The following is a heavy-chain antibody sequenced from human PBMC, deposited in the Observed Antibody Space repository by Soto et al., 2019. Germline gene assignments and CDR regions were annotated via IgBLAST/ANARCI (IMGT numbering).Heavy chain of an antibody. CDR1: WYTFTNYA. CDR2: INAGNGNT. CDR3: ARDRYYDILTGYEYYYYYYGMDV. D-gene: IGHD3-9*01. V-gene: IGHV1-3*01. Sequence: SEEVSHKAAWYTFTNYAMHWVRQAPGQRLEWMGWINAGNGNTKYSQKFQGRVTITRDTSASTAYMELSSLRSEDTAVYYCARDRYYDILTGYEYYYYYYGMDVWGQVTTVTVSS. J-gene: IGHJ6*01.